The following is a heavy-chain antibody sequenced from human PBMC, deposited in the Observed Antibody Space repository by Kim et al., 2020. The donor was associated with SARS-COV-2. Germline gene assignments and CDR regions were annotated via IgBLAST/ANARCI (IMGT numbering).Heavy chain of an antibody. J-gene: IGHJ5*02. CDR3: AREHTITMIVANNWFDP. CDR2: ISSSSSYI. D-gene: IGHD3-22*01. V-gene: IGHV3-21*01. CDR1: GFTFSSYS. Sequence: GGSLRLSCAASGFTFSSYSMNWVRQAPGKGLEWVSSISSSSSYIYYADSVKARFTISRDNAKNSLYLQMNSLRAEDTAVYYCAREHTITMIVANNWFDPWGQGTLVTVSS.